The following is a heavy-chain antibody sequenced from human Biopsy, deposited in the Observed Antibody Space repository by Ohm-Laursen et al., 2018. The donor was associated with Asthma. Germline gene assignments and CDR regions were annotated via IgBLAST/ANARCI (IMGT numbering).Heavy chain of an antibody. J-gene: IGHJ6*02. Sequence: SLRLSCTASRFTYEMHWVRQAPGKGLEWVAVISYDGSSIYYADSVKGRFTVSRDNSKNTLFLQMNSLRAEDTAVYYCTRTTTVTTTYAMDVWGRGTTVTVSS. V-gene: IGHV3-30*14. CDR3: TRTTTVTTTYAMDV. CDR1: RFTYE. CDR2: ISYDGSSI. D-gene: IGHD4-17*01.